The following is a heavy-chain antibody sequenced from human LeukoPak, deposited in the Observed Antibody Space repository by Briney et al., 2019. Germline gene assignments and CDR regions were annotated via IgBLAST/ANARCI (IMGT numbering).Heavy chain of an antibody. Sequence: QSGGSLRLSCAASGFTFSTYGMHWVRQAPGKGLEWVAFIRYDGSEKYYAESVKGRFTISRDNSKITLYLQMNSLRAEDTAVYYCAKGYCTSTSCYTYYYHYMDVWGKGTTVTVSS. V-gene: IGHV3-30*02. CDR3: AKGYCTSTSCYTYYYHYMDV. J-gene: IGHJ6*03. D-gene: IGHD2-2*02. CDR1: GFTFSTYG. CDR2: IRYDGSEK.